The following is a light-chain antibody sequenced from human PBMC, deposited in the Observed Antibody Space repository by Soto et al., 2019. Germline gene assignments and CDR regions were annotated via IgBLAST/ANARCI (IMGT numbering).Light chain of an antibody. V-gene: IGKV1-33*01. Sequence: DIQMTQSPSSLSASIGDRVTITCQASQDISDFLNWYQERPGKAPQLLIYDASKLETGVPSRFSGSGSGTDLTFTISSLQPEDVATYYCQQYDGLPLTFGGGTKGDI. J-gene: IGKJ4*01. CDR2: DAS. CDR1: QDISDF. CDR3: QQYDGLPLT.